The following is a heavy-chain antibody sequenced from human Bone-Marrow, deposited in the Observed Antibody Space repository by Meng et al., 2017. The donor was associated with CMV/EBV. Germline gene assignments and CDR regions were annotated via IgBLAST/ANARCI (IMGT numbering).Heavy chain of an antibody. J-gene: IGHJ5*02. CDR1: GYTFTSYY. Sequence: ASVKVSCKASGYTFTSYYMHWVRQAPGQGLEWMGIINPSGGSTSYAQKFQDRVTMTRDTSTSTVYMELSSLRSEDTAVYYCAFASYSSSLTPQFDPWGQGTLVTVSS. CDR3: AFASYSSSLTPQFDP. D-gene: IGHD6-13*01. CDR2: INPSGGST. V-gene: IGHV1-46*01.